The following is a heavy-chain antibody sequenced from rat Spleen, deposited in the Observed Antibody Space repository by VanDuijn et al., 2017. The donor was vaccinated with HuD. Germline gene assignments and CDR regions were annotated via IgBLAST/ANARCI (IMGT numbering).Heavy chain of an antibody. J-gene: IGHJ3*01. CDR1: GFTFSNYY. Sequence: EVQLVESGGGLVQPGRSLKLSCAASGFTFSNYYMAWVRQAPTKGLEWVASISIGDNNTYYRDSVKGRFTISRDNAKSTLYLQMDSLRSEDTATYFCARLGGLRNWFAYWGQGTLVTVSS. V-gene: IGHV5-25*01. CDR2: ISIGDNNT. CDR3: ARLGGLRNWFAY. D-gene: IGHD4-3*01.